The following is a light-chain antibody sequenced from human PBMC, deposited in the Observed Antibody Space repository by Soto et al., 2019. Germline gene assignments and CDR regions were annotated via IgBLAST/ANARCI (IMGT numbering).Light chain of an antibody. V-gene: IGLV2-14*01. J-gene: IGLJ1*01. CDR1: SNDVGYYNY. CDR2: DVT. Sequence: QSALTQPASVSGSPGQSITISCTGTSNDVGYYNYVSWYQQVPGKAPKLMIYDVTYRPSGVSDRFSGSKSGNTASLTISGRQAEDEAVYYCSSYTASSTLFVFASGTKVTVL. CDR3: SSYTASSTLFV.